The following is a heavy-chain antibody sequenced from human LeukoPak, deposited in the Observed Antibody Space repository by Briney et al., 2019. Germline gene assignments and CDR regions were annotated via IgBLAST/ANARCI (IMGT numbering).Heavy chain of an antibody. J-gene: IGHJ5*02. CDR3: ARVRLRNTWGGLSWFDP. Sequence: SETLSLTCTVSSGSISTSNYYWGWVRQPPGKVLEWIGNIFYSGSTYYSPSLKSRVTISLDTSRNQFSLKLNSVTAADTAVYYCARVRLRNTWGGLSWFDPWGQGTLVTVSS. CDR1: SGSISTSNYY. V-gene: IGHV4-39*07. CDR2: IFYSGST. D-gene: IGHD2-21*01.